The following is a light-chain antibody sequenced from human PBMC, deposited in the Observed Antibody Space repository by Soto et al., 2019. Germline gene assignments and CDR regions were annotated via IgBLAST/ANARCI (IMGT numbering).Light chain of an antibody. CDR2: GAS. CDR3: QQYNNWPPLT. Sequence: DIQMTQSPSSVSASVGDRVTITCRASQGISTWLAWYQQKPGKAPKLLIYGASSLQSGVPSRFSGSGSGTEFTLTISSLQSEDFAVYYCQQYNNWPPLTFGQGTRLEIK. CDR1: QGISTW. V-gene: IGKV1-12*01. J-gene: IGKJ5*01.